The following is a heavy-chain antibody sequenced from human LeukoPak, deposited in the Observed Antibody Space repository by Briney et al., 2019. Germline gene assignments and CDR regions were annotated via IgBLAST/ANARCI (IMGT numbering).Heavy chain of an antibody. Sequence: PGGSLRLSCAASGFTVSSNYMSWVRQAPGKGLKWVSVIYSGGSTYYPDSVKGRFTISRDNSKNTLYLQMNSLRAEDTAVYYCARDTAYCSGGSCFRLLFDYWGQGTLVTVSS. D-gene: IGHD2-15*01. CDR1: GFTVSSNY. CDR2: IYSGGST. V-gene: IGHV3-53*01. CDR3: ARDTAYCSGGSCFRLLFDY. J-gene: IGHJ4*02.